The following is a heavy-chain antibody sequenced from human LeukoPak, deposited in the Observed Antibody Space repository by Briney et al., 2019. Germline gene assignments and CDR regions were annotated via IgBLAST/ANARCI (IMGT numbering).Heavy chain of an antibody. D-gene: IGHD5-12*01. Sequence: ASVKVSCKASGYTFTNYYMNWVRQAPGQGLEWMGIINPSGGSTSYAQKFQGRVTVTRDTSTSAVYMELSSLRSEDTAMYYCAREGEIGYDLSDYWGQGTLVTVSS. J-gene: IGHJ4*02. CDR3: AREGEIGYDLSDY. CDR1: GYTFTNYY. V-gene: IGHV1-46*01. CDR2: INPSGGST.